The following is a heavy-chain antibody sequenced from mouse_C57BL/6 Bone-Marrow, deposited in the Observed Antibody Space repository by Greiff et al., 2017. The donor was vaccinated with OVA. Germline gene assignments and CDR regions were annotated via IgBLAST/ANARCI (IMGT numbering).Heavy chain of an antibody. CDR1: GFNIKDDY. CDR2: IDPENGDT. V-gene: IGHV14-4*01. D-gene: IGHD1-1*01. J-gene: IGHJ2*01. CDR3: TGITTVDY. Sequence: VQLQQSGAELVRPGASVKLSCTASGFNIKDDYMHWVKQRPEQGLEWIGWIDPENGDTEYASKFQGKAPITADTASNTAYLQLSSLTSEDTAVYYCTGITTVDYWGQGTTLTVSS.